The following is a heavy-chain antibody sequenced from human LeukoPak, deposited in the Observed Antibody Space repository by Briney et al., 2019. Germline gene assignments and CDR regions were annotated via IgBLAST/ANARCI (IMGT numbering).Heavy chain of an antibody. CDR3: ASLDFWSGYPFDY. CDR2: INSDGSST. V-gene: IGHV3-74*01. CDR1: GFTFSSYW. D-gene: IGHD3-3*01. Sequence: GGSLRLSCAASGFTFSSYWMHWVRQAPGKGLVWVSRINSDGSSTSYADSVKGRFTISRDNAKNTLYLQMNSLRAEDTAVYYCASLDFWSGYPFDYRGQGTLVTVSS. J-gene: IGHJ4*02.